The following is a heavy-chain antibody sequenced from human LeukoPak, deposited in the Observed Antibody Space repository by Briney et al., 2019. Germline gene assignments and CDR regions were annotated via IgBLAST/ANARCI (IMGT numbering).Heavy chain of an antibody. Sequence: GASVKVSCKASGYTFTSYGISWVRQAPGQGLEWMGWISAYNGNTNYAQKLQGRVTMTTDTSTSTAYMELRSLRSDDTAVYYCASNTQRAAGTTIFDYWGQGTLVTVSS. J-gene: IGHJ4*02. CDR3: ASNTQRAAGTTIFDY. CDR1: GYTFTSYG. V-gene: IGHV1-18*01. CDR2: ISAYNGNT. D-gene: IGHD6-13*01.